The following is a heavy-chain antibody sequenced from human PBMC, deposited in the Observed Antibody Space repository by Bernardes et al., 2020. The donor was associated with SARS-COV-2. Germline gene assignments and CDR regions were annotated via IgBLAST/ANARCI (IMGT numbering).Heavy chain of an antibody. CDR1: DFTVSYNH. CDR2: LFRGGTT. J-gene: IGHJ4*02. Sequence: GGSLRLSCTASDFTVSYNHMNWVRQAPGKGLEWVSVLFRGGTTDYADSVRGRFTVSRDNSKNTLYLQMNSLRAEDTALYYCAKRSYYYDSSDYSEFYYFDYWGQGTLVTVSS. V-gene: IGHV3-53*01. CDR3: AKRSYYYDSSDYSEFYYFDY. D-gene: IGHD3-22*01.